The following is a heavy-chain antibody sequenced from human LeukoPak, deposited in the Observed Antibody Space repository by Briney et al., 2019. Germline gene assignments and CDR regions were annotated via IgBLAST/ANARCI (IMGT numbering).Heavy chain of an antibody. J-gene: IGHJ5*02. Sequence: SVKVSCKASGGTFSSYAISWVRQAPGQGLEWMGRIIPIFGTANYAQKFQGRVTMTTDTSTSTAYMELRSLRSDDTAVYYCARLLYSSSWFDPWGQGTLVTVSS. V-gene: IGHV1-69*05. CDR3: ARLLYSSSWFDP. D-gene: IGHD6-13*01. CDR2: IIPIFGTA. CDR1: GGTFSSYA.